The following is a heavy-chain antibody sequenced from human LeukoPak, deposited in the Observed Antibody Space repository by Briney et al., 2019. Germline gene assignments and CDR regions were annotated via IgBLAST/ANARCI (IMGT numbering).Heavy chain of an antibody. CDR2: ISSRSSYV. J-gene: IGHJ4*02. D-gene: IGHD3-22*01. CDR1: GFTFSSYS. CDR3: ASVKDGYYYDSSGYHYVY. Sequence: GGSLRLSCAASGFTFSSYSMNWVRQAPGKGLDWVSSISSRSSYVYYADSVKGRFTISRDNAKNSLYLQMNSLRAEDTAVYYCASVKDGYYYDSSGYHYVYWGQGTLVTVSS. V-gene: IGHV3-21*01.